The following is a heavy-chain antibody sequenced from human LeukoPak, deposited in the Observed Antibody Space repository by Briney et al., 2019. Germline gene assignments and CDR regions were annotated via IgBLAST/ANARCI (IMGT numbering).Heavy chain of an antibody. CDR1: GGSISRYY. J-gene: IGHJ3*02. D-gene: IGHD2-2*01. Sequence: SETQSLTCTVSGGSISRYYWSWIRQPPGKGLEWIGYIYYSGSTNYNPSLKSRVTISVDTSKNQFSLKLSSVTAADTAVYYCARLPEYCSSTRCQDAFDIWGQGTMVSVSS. CDR3: ARLPEYCSSTRCQDAFDI. CDR2: IYYSGST. V-gene: IGHV4-59*08.